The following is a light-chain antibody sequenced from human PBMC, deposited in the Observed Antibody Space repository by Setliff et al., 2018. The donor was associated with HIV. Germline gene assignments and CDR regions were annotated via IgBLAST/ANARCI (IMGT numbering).Light chain of an antibody. J-gene: IGLJ1*01. Sequence: QSALTQPPSVSGAPRQRVTISCIGTSSNIGAGYDVHWYQQLPGTAPKLLIYDNTNRPSGVPDRFSGSNSGTSASLAITGLQAEDEADYYCQSYDSGLGVFGTGTKVTVL. CDR3: QSYDSGLGV. CDR2: DNT. V-gene: IGLV1-40*01. CDR1: SSNIGAGYD.